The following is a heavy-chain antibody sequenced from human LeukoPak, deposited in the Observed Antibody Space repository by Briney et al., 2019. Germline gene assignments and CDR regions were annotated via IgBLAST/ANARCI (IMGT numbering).Heavy chain of an antibody. Sequence: KPSETLSLTCTVSGGSISSYYWSWIRQPPGKGLEWIGYIYYSGSTNYNPSLKSPVTISVDTSKNQFSLKLSSVTAADTAVYYCARDVAAADYYFDYWGQGTLVTVSS. D-gene: IGHD6-13*01. CDR3: ARDVAAADYYFDY. V-gene: IGHV4-59*01. CDR1: GGSISSYY. CDR2: IYYSGST. J-gene: IGHJ4*02.